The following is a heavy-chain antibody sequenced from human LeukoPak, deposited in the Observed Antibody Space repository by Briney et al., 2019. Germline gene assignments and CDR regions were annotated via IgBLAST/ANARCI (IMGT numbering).Heavy chain of an antibody. D-gene: IGHD5-18*01. J-gene: IGHJ6*04. V-gene: IGHV4-59*12. CDR2: IYYSGTT. CDR3: ARGWIQLWRPFSV. Sequence: SETLSLTCTVSGGSISSYYWNWIRQPPGKGLEWIGYIYYSGTTNYNPSLKSRVTISVDTSKNQFSLKLSSVTAADMAVYYCARGWIQLWRPFSVWGKGTTVTVSS. CDR1: GGSISSYY.